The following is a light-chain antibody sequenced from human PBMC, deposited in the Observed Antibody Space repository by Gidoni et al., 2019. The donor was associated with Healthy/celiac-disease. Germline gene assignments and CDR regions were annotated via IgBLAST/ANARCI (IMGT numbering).Light chain of an antibody. CDR2: EGS. Sequence: QSALTQPPPVSGSPGQSITLSCTGTSSDVGSYNLVSWYQQHPGKAPKLMIYEGSKRPSGVSNRFSGSKSGNTASLTISGLQAEDEADYYCCSYAGSSTLVFGGGTKLTVL. V-gene: IGLV2-23*01. CDR3: CSYAGSSTLV. J-gene: IGLJ2*01. CDR1: SSDVGSYNL.